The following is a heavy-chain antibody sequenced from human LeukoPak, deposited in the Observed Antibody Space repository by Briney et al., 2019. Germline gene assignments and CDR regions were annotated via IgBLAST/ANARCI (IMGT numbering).Heavy chain of an antibody. D-gene: IGHD3-22*01. J-gene: IGHJ3*02. V-gene: IGHV4-59*01. CDR2: IYYSGST. CDR1: GGSISSYY. Sequence: PSETLSLTCTASGGSISSYYWSWIRQPPGKGLEWIGYIYYSGSTNYNPSLKSRVTISVDTSKNQFSLKLSSVTAADTAVYYCAREGTKAYYYDSSGGFDAFDIWGQGTMVTVSS. CDR3: AREGTKAYYYDSSGGFDAFDI.